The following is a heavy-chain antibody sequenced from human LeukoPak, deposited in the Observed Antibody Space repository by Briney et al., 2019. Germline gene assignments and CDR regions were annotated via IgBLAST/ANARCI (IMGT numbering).Heavy chain of an antibody. CDR1: GFTFSIYG. CDR3: ARDESLYFDSSGPNWFDP. V-gene: IGHV3-33*08. Sequence: GGSLRLSCAASGFTFSIYGMHWVRQAPGKGLEWVAVIGNDAKTTYYADSVKGRFTISRDNAKNSLYLQMNSLRAEDTAVYYCARDESLYFDSSGPNWFDPWGQGTLVTVSS. J-gene: IGHJ5*02. D-gene: IGHD3-22*01. CDR2: IGNDAKTT.